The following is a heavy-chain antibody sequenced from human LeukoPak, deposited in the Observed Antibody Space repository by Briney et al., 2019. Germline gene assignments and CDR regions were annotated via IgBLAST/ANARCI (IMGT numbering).Heavy chain of an antibody. CDR1: GGSISNYY. CDR3: ARRNHYFYYMDV. V-gene: IGHV4-4*09. Sequence: SETLSLTCTVSGGSISNYYWSWLRQSPVKGLEWIGYIYPSGSAFYNPSLESRVTISLDTSENHFSLNLRSVTAADTAVYYCARRNHYFYYMDVWGKGTTVTVSS. J-gene: IGHJ6*03. CDR2: IYPSGSA.